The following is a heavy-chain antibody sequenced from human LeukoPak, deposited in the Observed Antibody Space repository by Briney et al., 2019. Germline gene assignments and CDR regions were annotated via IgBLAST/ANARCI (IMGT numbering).Heavy chain of an antibody. V-gene: IGHV3-33*01. CDR2: IWYDGSNK. CDR1: GFTFSSYG. Sequence: GGSLRLSCAASGFTFSSYGMHWVRQAPGKGLEWVAVIWYDGSNKYYADSVKGRFTISRDNSKNTLYLQMNSLRAEDTAVYYCARGMGIMAVAGRRWFDPWGQGTLVTVSS. D-gene: IGHD6-19*01. CDR3: ARGMGIMAVAGRRWFDP. J-gene: IGHJ5*02.